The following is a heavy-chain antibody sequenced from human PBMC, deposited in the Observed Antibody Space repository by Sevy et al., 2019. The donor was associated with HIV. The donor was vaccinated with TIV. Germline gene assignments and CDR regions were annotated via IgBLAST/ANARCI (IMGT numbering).Heavy chain of an antibody. CDR2: ISGSGGST. D-gene: IGHD3-10*01. Sequence: GGSLRLSCAASGFTFSSYAMSWVRQAPGKGLEWVSAISGSGGSTYYADSGKGRFTISRHHSMNTLYLQMNGLGAEDTAVYYCAKVLNPRTSYYGSGSYSKPYYFDYWGQGTLVTVSS. J-gene: IGHJ4*02. V-gene: IGHV3-23*01. CDR1: GFTFSSYA. CDR3: AKVLNPRTSYYGSGSYSKPYYFDY.